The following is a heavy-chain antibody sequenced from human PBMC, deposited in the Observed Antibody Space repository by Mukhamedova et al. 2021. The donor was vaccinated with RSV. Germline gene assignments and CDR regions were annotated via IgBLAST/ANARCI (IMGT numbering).Heavy chain of an antibody. J-gene: IGHJ6*02. D-gene: IGHD2-2*01. CDR2: ISGYSSYT. Sequence: EYMGWISGYSSYTKYAEKFQGRLTMTTDTSTSTVYMELRSLRSHDTAVYFCARGSSTSGYGLDVWGQGTSVTVSS. CDR3: ARGSSTSGYGLDV. V-gene: IGHV1-18*01.